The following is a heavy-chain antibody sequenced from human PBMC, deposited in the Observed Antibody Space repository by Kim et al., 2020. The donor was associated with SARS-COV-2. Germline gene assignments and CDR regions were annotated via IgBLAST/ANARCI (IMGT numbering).Heavy chain of an antibody. CDR2: ITSGGST. V-gene: IGHV3-23*01. CDR3: ATGLRIAVAGP. J-gene: IGHJ5*02. D-gene: IGHD6-19*01. Sequence: GGSLRLSCAASGFTFSSYGMSWVRQAPGKGLEWVSSITSGGSTYYADSVKGRFTVSRDNSKNTLYVQMNSLRAEDTAVYYCATGLRIAVAGPWGQGTLVT. CDR1: GFTFSSYG.